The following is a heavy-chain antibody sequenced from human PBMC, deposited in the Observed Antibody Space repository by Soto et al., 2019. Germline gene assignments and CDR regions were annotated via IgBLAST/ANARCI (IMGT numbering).Heavy chain of an antibody. D-gene: IGHD6-19*01. CDR3: AKDRFRIAVAAPFGY. CDR1: GFTFSSYG. Sequence: QVQLVESGGGVVQPGRSLRLSCAASGFTFSSYGMHWVRQAPGKGLEWVAVISNDGSNKYYADSVKGRFTISRDNSKNTLELQMNSLRAEDTAVYYCAKDRFRIAVAAPFGYWGQGTLVTVSS. J-gene: IGHJ4*02. CDR2: ISNDGSNK. V-gene: IGHV3-30*18.